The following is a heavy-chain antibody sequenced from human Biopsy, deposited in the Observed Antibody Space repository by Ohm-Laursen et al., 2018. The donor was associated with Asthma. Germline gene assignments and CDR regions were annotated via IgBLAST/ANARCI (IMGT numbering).Heavy chain of an antibody. V-gene: IGHV1-2*06. J-gene: IGHJ4*02. CDR3: ARLTYGSGSDYFDY. CDR1: GYTFTDYS. Sequence: SVKVSCKAPGYTFTDYSIHWVRQAPGQGLEWMGRINPNTGGTDYAQQFQGRVTMTRDTSISTAYMELNRLTSDDTAVYYCARLTYGSGSDYFDYWGQGALVTVSS. D-gene: IGHD3-10*01. CDR2: INPNTGGT.